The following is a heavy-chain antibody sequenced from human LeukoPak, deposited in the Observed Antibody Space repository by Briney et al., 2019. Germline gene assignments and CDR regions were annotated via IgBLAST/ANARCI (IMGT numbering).Heavy chain of an antibody. CDR2: INPNSGGT. D-gene: IGHD6-13*01. Sequence: ASVKVSCRASGYTFTGYYMHWVRQAPGQGLEWMGWINPNSGGTNYAQKFQGRVTMTRDTSISTAYMELSRLRSDDTAVYYCARDFYSVGAAAERWGQGTLVTVSS. V-gene: IGHV1-2*02. CDR3: ARDFYSVGAAAER. CDR1: GYTFTGYY. J-gene: IGHJ4*02.